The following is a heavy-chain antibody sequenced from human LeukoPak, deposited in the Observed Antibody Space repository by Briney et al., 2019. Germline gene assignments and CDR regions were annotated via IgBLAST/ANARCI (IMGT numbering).Heavy chain of an antibody. CDR1: GGSFNSYA. D-gene: IGHD6-19*01. CDR3: ASAAAVAVYYYYGMDV. V-gene: IGHV1-69*04. J-gene: IGHJ6*02. Sequence: GGSVKVSCKASGGSFNSYAINWVRQALGEGLEWMGRIIPILGIANYAQKFQGRVTITADKSTSTAYMELSSLRSEDTAVYYCASAAAVAVYYYYGMDVWGQGTTVTVSS. CDR2: IIPILGIA.